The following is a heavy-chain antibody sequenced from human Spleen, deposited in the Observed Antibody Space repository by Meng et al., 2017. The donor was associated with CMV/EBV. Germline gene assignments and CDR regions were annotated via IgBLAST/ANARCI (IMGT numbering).Heavy chain of an antibody. D-gene: IGHD3-10*01. CDR3: VRDNVYYKGYDSD. Sequence: GGSLRLSCAASGFIFYTYEMNWVRQAPGKGLEWVSFINSIGTTTYYADSVKGRFTISRDNAKNSLYLEMNSLRVEDTAVYYCVRDNVYYKGYDSDWGQGTLVTVSS. CDR2: INSIGTTT. CDR1: GFIFYTYE. J-gene: IGHJ4*02. V-gene: IGHV3-48*03.